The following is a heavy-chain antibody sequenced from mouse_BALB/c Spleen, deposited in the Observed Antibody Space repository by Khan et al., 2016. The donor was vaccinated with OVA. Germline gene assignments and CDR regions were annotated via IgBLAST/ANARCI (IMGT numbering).Heavy chain of an antibody. V-gene: IGHV1-31*01. CDR1: GYSFTTYY. D-gene: IGHD1-1*01. CDR3: TRHGSTSWFAY. Sequence: VQLQQPGPELMKPGASVKISCRASGYSFTTYYIHWVKQSHGKTLEWIGYIDPFNGGSTYNQKFNDTATLTVDKSSSTAYMHLRSLTSEDSAVYYCTRHGSTSWFAYWGQGTLVTVSA. J-gene: IGHJ3*01. CDR2: IDPFNGGS.